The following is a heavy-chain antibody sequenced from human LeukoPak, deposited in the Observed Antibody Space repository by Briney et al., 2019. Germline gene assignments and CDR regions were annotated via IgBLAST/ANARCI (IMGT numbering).Heavy chain of an antibody. CDR2: ISSSSSYI. V-gene: IGHV3-21*01. D-gene: IGHD2-8*01. CDR3: ARVLTEYCTNGVCPNPYYYYYGMDV. J-gene: IGHJ6*02. CDR1: GFTFSSYS. Sequence: SRGSLRLSCAASGFTFSSYSMNWVRQAPGKGLEWVSSISSSSSYIYYADSVKGRFTISRDNAKNSLYLQMNSLRAEDTAVYYCARVLTEYCTNGVCPNPYYYYYGMDVWGQGTTVTVSS.